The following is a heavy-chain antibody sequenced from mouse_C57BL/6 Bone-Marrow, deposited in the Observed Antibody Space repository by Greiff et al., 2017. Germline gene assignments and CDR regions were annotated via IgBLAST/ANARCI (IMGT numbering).Heavy chain of an antibody. Sequence: VQLVESGPGLVQPSQSLSITCTVSGFSLTSYGVHWVRQSPGKGLEWLGVIWRGGSTDYNAAFMSRLSITKDNSKSQVCFKMNSLQADDTAIYYCANYGNSWYCDVWGTGTTVTVSS. D-gene: IGHD2-1*01. J-gene: IGHJ1*03. V-gene: IGHV2-5*01. CDR1: GFSLTSYG. CDR2: IWRGGST. CDR3: ANYGNSWYCDV.